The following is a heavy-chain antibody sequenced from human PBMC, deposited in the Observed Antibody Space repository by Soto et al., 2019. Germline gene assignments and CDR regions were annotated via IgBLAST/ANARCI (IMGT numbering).Heavy chain of an antibody. CDR1: GYNFSSQW. CDR2: VYPGDAET. Sequence: GESLKISCKGSGYNFSSQWIAWVRQKPGKGLEWMGIVYPGDAETRYSPSFQGQVTMSADKSIDTAYLQWSSLKASDTAIYYCAKSEVLDIWGQGTMVT. V-gene: IGHV5-51*01. CDR3: AKSEVLDI. J-gene: IGHJ3*02.